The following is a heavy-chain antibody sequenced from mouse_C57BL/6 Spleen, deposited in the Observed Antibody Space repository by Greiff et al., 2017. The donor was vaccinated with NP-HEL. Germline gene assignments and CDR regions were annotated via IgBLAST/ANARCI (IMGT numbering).Heavy chain of an antibody. CDR2: IYPRSGNT. CDR3: ARYYYGSSYVSYYFDY. CDR1: GYTFTSYG. J-gene: IGHJ2*01. Sequence: VQLQESGAELARPGASVKLSCKASGYTFTSYGISWVKQRTGQGLEWIGEIYPRSGNTYYIEKFKGKATLTADKSSSTAYMELRSLTSEDSAVYFCARYYYGSSYVSYYFDYWGQGTTLTVSS. V-gene: IGHV1-81*01. D-gene: IGHD1-1*01.